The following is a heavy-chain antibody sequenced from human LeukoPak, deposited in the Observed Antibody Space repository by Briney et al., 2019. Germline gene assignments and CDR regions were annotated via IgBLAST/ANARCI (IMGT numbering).Heavy chain of an antibody. CDR2: IIPILGIA. V-gene: IGHV1-69*04. D-gene: IGHD1-26*01. J-gene: IGHJ5*02. Sequence: GASVKVSCKASGGTFSSYAISWVRQAPGQGLEWMGRIIPILGIANYAQKFQGRVTITADKSTSTAYMELSSLRSEDTAVYYCARDSAPPGKGANFLAGSWFDPWGQGTLVTVSS. CDR1: GGTFSSYA. CDR3: ARDSAPPGKGANFLAGSWFDP.